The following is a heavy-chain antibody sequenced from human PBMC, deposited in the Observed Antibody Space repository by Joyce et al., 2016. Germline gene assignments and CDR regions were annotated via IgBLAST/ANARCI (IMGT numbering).Heavy chain of an antibody. D-gene: IGHD6-13*01. CDR1: GYTFSSYW. CDR3: ARRNMGIACQRDLDYGMDV. J-gene: IGHJ6*02. CDR2: INHGDYNV. V-gene: IGHV5-51*01. Sequence: EVQLVQSGAEVKKPGESLKISCKGSGYTFSSYWIAWVRQMPGKGLEGMENINHGDYNVIYSLYFQGQATISSDKSTSTAYLQWSRMKASDTAMYYCARRNMGIACQRDLDYGMDVWDQGTTVTVSS.